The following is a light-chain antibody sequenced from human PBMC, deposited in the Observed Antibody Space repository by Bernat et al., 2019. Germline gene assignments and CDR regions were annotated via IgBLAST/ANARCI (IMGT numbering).Light chain of an antibody. Sequence: SYVLSQPPSVSVAPGETARLTCGRDNIGGKSVHWYQQKPGQAPVLVVYDDSDRTSGIPDRFSGSNSGNTGTLTISSVEGGDEADYYCQVGETRDDAVYSEGTKLTVI. CDR2: DDS. CDR1: NIGGKS. V-gene: IGLV3-21*02. CDR3: QVGETRDDAV. J-gene: IGLJ3*02.